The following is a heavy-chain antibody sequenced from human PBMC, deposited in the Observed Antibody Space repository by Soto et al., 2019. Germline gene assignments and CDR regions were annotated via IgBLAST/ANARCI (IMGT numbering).Heavy chain of an antibody. CDR3: TTAVITIFGVVYS. Sequence: GGSLSLSCAASGFTFSNAWMNWVLQAPGKRLERVGRIKSKTDGGTTDYAAPVKGRFTISRDDSKNTLYLQMNSLKTEDTAVYYCTTAVITIFGVVYSWGQGTLVTVSS. CDR1: GFTFSNAW. CDR2: IKSKTDGGTT. D-gene: IGHD3-3*01. J-gene: IGHJ1*01. V-gene: IGHV3-15*07.